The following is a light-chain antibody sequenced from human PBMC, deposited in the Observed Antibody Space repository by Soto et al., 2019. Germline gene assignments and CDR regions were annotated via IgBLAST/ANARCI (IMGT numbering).Light chain of an antibody. CDR3: QQYGNSPWT. CDR2: DVS. CDR1: QSVSSSY. J-gene: IGKJ1*01. V-gene: IGKV3-20*01. Sequence: EIVLTQSPGTLSLSPGERATLSCRASQSVSSSYLAWYQQKLGQAPRLLMYDVSSRATGIPDRFSGSGSGTDFTLTISRLESEDFAVYYCQQYGNSPWTFGQGTRVEIK.